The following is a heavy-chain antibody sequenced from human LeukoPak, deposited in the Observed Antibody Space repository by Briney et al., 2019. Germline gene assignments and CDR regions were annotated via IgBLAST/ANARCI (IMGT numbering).Heavy chain of an antibody. Sequence: SETLSLTCAVYGGSFSGYYWSWIRQPPGKGLEWIGEINHSGSTNYNPSLKSRVTISVDMSKNQFSLKLSSVTAADTAVYYCARGHYAIDYWGQGTLVTVSS. CDR1: GGSFSGYY. J-gene: IGHJ4*02. CDR3: ARGHYAIDY. D-gene: IGHD4-17*01. V-gene: IGHV4-34*01. CDR2: INHSGST.